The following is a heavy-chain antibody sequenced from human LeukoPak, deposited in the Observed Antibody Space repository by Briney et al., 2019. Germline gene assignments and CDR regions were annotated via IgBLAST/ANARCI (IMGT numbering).Heavy chain of an antibody. J-gene: IGHJ1*01. CDR3: ARGGWYPESFQH. Sequence: SQTLSLTCTVSGGSISSYYWNWIRQPPGKGLEWIGYIYYSGSTNYNPSLKSRVTISVDTSKNQFSLKLSSVTAADTAVYYCARGGWYPESFQHWGQGALVTVSS. CDR2: IYYSGST. V-gene: IGHV4-59*01. D-gene: IGHD6-19*01. CDR1: GGSISSYY.